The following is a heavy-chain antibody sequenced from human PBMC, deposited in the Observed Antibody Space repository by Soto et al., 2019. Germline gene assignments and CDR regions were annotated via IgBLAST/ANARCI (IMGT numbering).Heavy chain of an antibody. D-gene: IGHD3-16*01. Sequence: PGGSLRLSCAASGFTFSSYSMNWVRQAPGKGLEWVSSISSSSSYIYYADSVKGRFTISRDNAKNTLYLQMNSLRAEDTAVYYWASTLYGDTEYFQHWGQGSLVTVSS. V-gene: IGHV3-21*01. CDR1: GFTFSSYS. J-gene: IGHJ1*01. CDR3: ASTLYGDTEYFQH. CDR2: ISSSSSYI.